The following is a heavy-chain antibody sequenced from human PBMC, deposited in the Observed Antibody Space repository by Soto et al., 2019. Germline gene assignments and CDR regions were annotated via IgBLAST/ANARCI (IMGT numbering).Heavy chain of an antibody. D-gene: IGHD3-22*01. Sequence: ASVKVSCKASGYTFTNYGISWVRHSPGQGLEWMGWINTYKGNTNHAQKLQGRVNMTTDTSTSTAYMELRSLRSDDMSLYYCARQSYDSSGYYLDYWGQGTLVTVS. CDR2: INTYKGNT. J-gene: IGHJ4*02. CDR3: ARQSYDSSGYYLDY. CDR1: GYTFTNYG. V-gene: IGHV1-18*03.